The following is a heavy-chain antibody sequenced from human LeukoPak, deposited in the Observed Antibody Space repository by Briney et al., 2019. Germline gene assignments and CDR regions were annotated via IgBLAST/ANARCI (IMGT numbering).Heavy chain of an antibody. V-gene: IGHV4-39*01. D-gene: IGHD6-13*01. CDR3: ASYSIYYSYIEV. J-gene: IGHJ6*03. Sequence: SETLSFTCTLSGGSISSSSYYWGWIRQPPGKGLEWIGSIYYSGNTYYNPSLKSRVTISVDTSKNQFSLKLSSVTAADTAVYYCASYSIYYSYIEVWGKGHTVTVSS. CDR1: GGSISSSSYY. CDR2: IYYSGNT.